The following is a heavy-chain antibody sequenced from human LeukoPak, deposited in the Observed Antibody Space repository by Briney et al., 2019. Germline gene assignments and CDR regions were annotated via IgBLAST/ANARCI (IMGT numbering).Heavy chain of an antibody. J-gene: IGHJ3*02. Sequence: SGTLSLTCAVSGDSISSSNWWSWVRQPPGKGLEWIGEIHHSGSTNYNPSLKSRVTISVDKSKNQFSLKVNSVTAADTAVYYCARDGLSHYYDSSGYSWRAFDIWGQGTMVTVSS. CDR3: ARDGLSHYYDSSGYSWRAFDI. V-gene: IGHV4-4*02. CDR2: IHHSGST. D-gene: IGHD3-22*01. CDR1: GDSISSSNW.